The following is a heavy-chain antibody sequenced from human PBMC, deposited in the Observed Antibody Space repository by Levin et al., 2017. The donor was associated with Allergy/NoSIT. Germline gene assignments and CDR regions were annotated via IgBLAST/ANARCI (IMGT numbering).Heavy chain of an antibody. CDR2: IRSAGTYI. D-gene: IGHD1-26*01. CDR3: AGGGGSQKGGLDV. Sequence: GGSLRLSCVVSGFSLKTYTMHWVRQAPGKGLEWVSSIRSAGTYIHYADSVKGRFTISRDNAHNSLSLEMNSLTAEDTALYYCAGGGGSQKGGLDVWGQGTTVTVSS. V-gene: IGHV3-21*01. J-gene: IGHJ6*02. CDR1: GFSLKTYT.